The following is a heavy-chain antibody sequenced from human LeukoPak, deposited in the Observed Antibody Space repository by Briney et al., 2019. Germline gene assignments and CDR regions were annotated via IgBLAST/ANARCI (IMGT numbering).Heavy chain of an antibody. Sequence: ASVKLSCTASGYTFTGYYMHWVRQGPGQGLEWMGWINPNSGGTNYAQKFQGRVTMTRDTSISTAYMELSRLRSDDTAVYYCARSLYSYGTSDYWGQGTLVSVSS. D-gene: IGHD5-18*01. J-gene: IGHJ4*02. CDR2: INPNSGGT. V-gene: IGHV1-2*02. CDR3: ARSLYSYGTSDY. CDR1: GYTFTGYY.